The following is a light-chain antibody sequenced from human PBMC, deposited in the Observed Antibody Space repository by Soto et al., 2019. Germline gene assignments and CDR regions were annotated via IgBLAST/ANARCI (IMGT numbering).Light chain of an antibody. CDR1: QTISGW. V-gene: IGKV1-5*01. J-gene: IGKJ2*01. CDR3: QQFNSYFPMYT. Sequence: DIQMTQSPSTLSASVGDTVTISCRASQTISGWLAWYQQRPGKAPNLLIYDASSLESGVPSRFSGSGSGTEFTLTISSLQPEDFATYYCQQFNSYFPMYTFGQGTKVDIK. CDR2: DAS.